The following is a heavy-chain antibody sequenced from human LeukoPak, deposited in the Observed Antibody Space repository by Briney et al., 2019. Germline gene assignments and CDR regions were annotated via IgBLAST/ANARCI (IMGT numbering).Heavy chain of an antibody. CDR1: GFTFSGFW. D-gene: IGHD3-22*01. CDR3: AKGYDSSGYYSPFDY. CDR2: INSDGSEG. V-gene: IGHV3-7*03. J-gene: IGHJ4*02. Sequence: GGSLRLSCAVSGFTFSGFWMSWSRQAPGKGLEWVASINSDGSEGYYADVVKGRFTISRDNAKNSLYLQINSLRAEDTAVYYCAKGYDSSGYYSPFDYWGQGTLVTVSS.